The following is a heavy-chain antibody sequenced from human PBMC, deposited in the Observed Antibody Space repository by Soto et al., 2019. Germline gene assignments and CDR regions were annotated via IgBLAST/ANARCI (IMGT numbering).Heavy chain of an antibody. D-gene: IGHD2-21*02. CDR1: GDYLSSRSYY. Sequence: ETLSLTCTVTGDYLSSRSYYWGWIRQPPGKGLEWIGSSYYSGSTYNNPSLRSRVSMCIDTSKDQFSLKLKSVTAADTALYFCERQRTSVVTQAAFDVWGPGSLVTVSS. CDR2: SYYSGST. CDR3: ERQRTSVVTQAAFDV. J-gene: IGHJ4*02. V-gene: IGHV4-39*01.